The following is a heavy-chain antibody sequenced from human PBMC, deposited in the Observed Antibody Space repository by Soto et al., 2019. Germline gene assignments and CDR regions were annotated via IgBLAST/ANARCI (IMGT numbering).Heavy chain of an antibody. Sequence: QVQLVQSGAEVKKPGSSVKVSCKASGGTFSSYAISWVRQAPGQGLEWMGGIIPIPGTANYAQKFQGRVTITAAESTSTAYMERSSLRSEDTAVYYCARSQGTSTSLELYYYYYYGMDVWGQGTTVTVSS. J-gene: IGHJ6*02. V-gene: IGHV1-69*01. CDR1: GGTFSSYA. CDR2: IIPIPGTA. D-gene: IGHD2-2*01. CDR3: ARSQGTSTSLELYYYYYYGMDV.